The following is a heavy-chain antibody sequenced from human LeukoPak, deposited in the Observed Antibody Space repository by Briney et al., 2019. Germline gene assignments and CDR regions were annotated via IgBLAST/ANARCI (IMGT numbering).Heavy chain of an antibody. V-gene: IGHV3-48*03. D-gene: IGHD2-21*02. J-gene: IGHJ3*02. Sequence: PGGSLRLSCAASGFTFSNYELNWVRQAPGKGLEWVSYISSSGRNIYYADSVNGRFTISRDNAKNSLYLQMNSLRVEDTAVYYCARDCGSDCSQAFDIWGQVTMVTVSS. CDR2: ISSSGRNI. CDR1: GFTFSNYE. CDR3: ARDCGSDCSQAFDI.